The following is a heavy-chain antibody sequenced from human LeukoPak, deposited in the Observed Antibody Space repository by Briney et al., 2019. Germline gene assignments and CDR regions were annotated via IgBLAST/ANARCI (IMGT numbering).Heavy chain of an antibody. J-gene: IGHJ6*04. CDR3: AREGSGYDYYYYGMDV. V-gene: IGHV1-69*06. CDR2: IIPIFGTA. CDR1: GGTFSSYA. Sequence: SVRVSCKASGGTFSSYAISWVRQAPGQGLEWMGGIIPIFGTANYAQTLQGRVTITADKSTSTAYMELSSLSSEDTAVYYCAREGSGYDYYYYGMDVWGKGTPVTVSS. D-gene: IGHD5-12*01.